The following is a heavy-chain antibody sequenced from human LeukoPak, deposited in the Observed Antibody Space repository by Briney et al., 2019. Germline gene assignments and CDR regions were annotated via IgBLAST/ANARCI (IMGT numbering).Heavy chain of an antibody. CDR1: GFTFDDYA. J-gene: IGHJ3*02. V-gene: IGHV3-9*01. Sequence: GGSLRLSCAASGFTFDDYAMHWVRQAPGKGLEWVSGISWNSGSIGYADSVKGRFTISRDNAKNSLYLQMNSLRAEDTALYYCAKECGYSYGNDAFDIWGQGTMVTVSS. CDR3: AKECGYSYGNDAFDI. CDR2: ISWNSGSI. D-gene: IGHD5-18*01.